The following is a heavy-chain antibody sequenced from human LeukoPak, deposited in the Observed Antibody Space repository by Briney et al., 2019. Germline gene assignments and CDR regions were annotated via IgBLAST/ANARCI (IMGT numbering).Heavy chain of an antibody. D-gene: IGHD3-22*01. CDR2: IWYDGSNK. V-gene: IGHV3-33*08. CDR1: GGSFSGYY. Sequence: PSETLSLTCAVYGGSFSGYYWSWIRQAPGKGLEWVAVIWYDGSNKYYADSVKGRFTISRDNSKNTLYLQMNSLRAEDTAVYYCARDSYYYDSSGYYPAYYFDYWGQGTLVTVSS. CDR3: ARDSYYYDSSGYYPAYYFDY. J-gene: IGHJ4*02.